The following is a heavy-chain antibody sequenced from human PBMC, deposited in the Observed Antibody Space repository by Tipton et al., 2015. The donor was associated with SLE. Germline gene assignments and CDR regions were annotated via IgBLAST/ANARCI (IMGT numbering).Heavy chain of an antibody. J-gene: IGHJ4*02. CDR3: ARGPVSGRRYFDF. CDR2: FFGADST. CDR1: GVTISSNF. V-gene: IGHV3-66*01. Sequence: GSLRLSCAASGVTISSNFMSWVRQAPGKGLEWVSVFFGADSTYYADSVKGRFIVSRDSSKNTLFLQMNSLRADDTAVYYCARGPVSGRRYFDFWGQGTLVTVSS. D-gene: IGHD6-19*01.